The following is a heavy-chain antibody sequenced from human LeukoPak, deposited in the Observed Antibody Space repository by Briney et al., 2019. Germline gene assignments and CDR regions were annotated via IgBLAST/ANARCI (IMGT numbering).Heavy chain of an antibody. CDR3: ARGAVVVGAATPGSFDY. CDR1: GGSFSGYY. Sequence: SETLSLTCAVYGGSFSGYYWSWIRQPPGKGLEWIGEINHSGSTNYNPSLKSRVTISVDTSKNQFSLKLSSVTAADTAVYYCARGAVVVGAATPGSFDYWGQGTLVTVSS. CDR2: INHSGST. V-gene: IGHV4-34*01. D-gene: IGHD2-15*01. J-gene: IGHJ4*02.